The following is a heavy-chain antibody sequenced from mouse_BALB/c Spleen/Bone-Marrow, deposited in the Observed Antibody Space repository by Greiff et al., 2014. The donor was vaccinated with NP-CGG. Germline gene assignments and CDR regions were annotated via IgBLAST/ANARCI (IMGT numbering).Heavy chain of an antibody. D-gene: IGHD2-4*01. CDR1: GYTFSTYW. J-gene: IGHJ3*01. V-gene: IGHV1-9*01. Sequence: QVQLQQSGAELMKPGASVKISCKATGYTFSTYWIEWVKQRPGHGLEWIGEILPGSGTTNYNEKFKGKATFTADTSSNTAYMQLSSLTSEYSAVYYCARLITTGGFAYWGQGTLVTVSA. CDR2: ILPGSGTT. CDR3: ARLITTGGFAY.